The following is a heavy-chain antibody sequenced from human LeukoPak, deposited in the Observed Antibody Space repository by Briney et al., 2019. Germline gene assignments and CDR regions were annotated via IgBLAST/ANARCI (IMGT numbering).Heavy chain of an antibody. D-gene: IGHD2-15*01. Sequence: SETLSLTCTVSGGSISSYYWSWIRQPPGKGLEWIGYIYYSGSTNYNPSLKSRVTISVDTSKNQFSLKLSSVTAADTAVYYCARAGYCSGGSCYGLLYFDYWGQGTLVTVSS. CDR2: IYYSGST. CDR3: ARAGYCSGGSCYGLLYFDY. CDR1: GGSISSYY. V-gene: IGHV4-59*12. J-gene: IGHJ4*02.